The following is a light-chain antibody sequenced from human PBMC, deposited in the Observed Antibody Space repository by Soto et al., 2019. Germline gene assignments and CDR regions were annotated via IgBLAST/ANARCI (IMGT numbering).Light chain of an antibody. Sequence: QSALTQPASVSGSPGQSITISCTGTSSDVGAYNYFSWYQQHPGKAPKLIIYEVTDRPSGVSNRFSGSKSGNTASLTISGLQAEDEAEYYCSSYTNINTRACVFGTGTKLTVL. V-gene: IGLV2-14*01. CDR1: SSDVGAYNY. CDR2: EVT. J-gene: IGLJ1*01. CDR3: SSYTNINTRACV.